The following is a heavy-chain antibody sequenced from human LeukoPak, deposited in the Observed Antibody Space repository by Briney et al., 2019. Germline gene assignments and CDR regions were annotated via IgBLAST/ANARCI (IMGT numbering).Heavy chain of an antibody. CDR3: ARGGGFGEANWFDP. J-gene: IGHJ5*02. CDR1: GGSFSGYY. V-gene: IGHV4-34*01. Sequence: SETLSLTCAVYGGSFSGYYWSWIRQPPGKGLEWIGEINHSGSTNYNPSLKSRVTISVDTSKNQFSLKLSSVAAADTAVYYCARGGGFGEANWFDPWGQGTLVTVSS. D-gene: IGHD3-10*01. CDR2: INHSGST.